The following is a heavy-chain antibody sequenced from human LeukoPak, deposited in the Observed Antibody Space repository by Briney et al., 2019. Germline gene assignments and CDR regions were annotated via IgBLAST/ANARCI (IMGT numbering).Heavy chain of an antibody. J-gene: IGHJ6*02. V-gene: IGHV3-30-3*01. Sequence: GGSLRLSCAASGFTFSSYWMTWVRQAPGKGLEWVAVISYDGSNKYYADSVKGRFTISRDNSKNTLYLQMNSLRAEDTAVYYCAREADIVVVPAAIENGMDVWGQGTTVTVSS. CDR3: AREADIVVVPAAIENGMDV. D-gene: IGHD2-2*01. CDR1: GFTFSSYW. CDR2: ISYDGSNK.